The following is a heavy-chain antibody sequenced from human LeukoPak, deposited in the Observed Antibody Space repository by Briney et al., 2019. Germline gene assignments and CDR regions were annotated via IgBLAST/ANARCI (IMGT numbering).Heavy chain of an antibody. D-gene: IGHD2-21*01. CDR2: IYSGGST. CDR1: GDTVGTNS. Sequence: GGSLRLSCAASGDTVGTNSMSCARQSPGKGLEWVSVIYSGGSTYNADSVNGRFTVSRDNSRNTLFLQMNNLRAEDTALYFCASAREYCGSAECYEYFQHWGQGTLVIVSS. CDR3: ASAREYCGSAECYEYFQH. V-gene: IGHV3-53*01. J-gene: IGHJ1*01.